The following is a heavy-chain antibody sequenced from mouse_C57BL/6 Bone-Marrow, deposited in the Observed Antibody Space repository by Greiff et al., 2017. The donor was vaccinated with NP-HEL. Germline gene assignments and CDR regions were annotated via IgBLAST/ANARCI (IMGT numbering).Heavy chain of an antibody. CDR2: IRSKSNNYAT. CDR1: GFSFNTYA. D-gene: IGHD1-1*02. J-gene: IGHJ4*01. V-gene: IGHV10-1*01. Sequence: EVQLVESGGGLVQPKGSLKLSCAASGFSFNTYAMNWVRQAPGKGLEWVARIRSKSNNYATYYADSVKDRFTISRDDSESMLYLQMNNLKTEDTAMYYCVRQGENGGSLYYYAMDYWGQGTSVTVSS. CDR3: VRQGENGGSLYYYAMDY.